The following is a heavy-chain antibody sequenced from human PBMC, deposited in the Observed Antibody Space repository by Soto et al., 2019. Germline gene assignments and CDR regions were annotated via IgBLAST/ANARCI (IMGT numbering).Heavy chain of an antibody. J-gene: IGHJ5*02. Sequence: LILSCAASGFTFSDYFMSWIRQAPGKGLEWVSFISGSSDNIKYADSVKGRFTISRDNAKNSLYLQMNSLRAEDTAVYYCVRDSARIVVVPRVDGDNWLDPWGQGTLVTVSS. CDR1: GFTFSDYF. CDR3: VRDSARIVVVPRVDGDNWLDP. V-gene: IGHV3-11*06. D-gene: IGHD2-2*01. CDR2: ISGSSDNI.